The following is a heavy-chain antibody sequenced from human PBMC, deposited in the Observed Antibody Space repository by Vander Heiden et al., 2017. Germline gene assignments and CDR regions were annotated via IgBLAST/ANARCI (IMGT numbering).Heavy chain of an antibody. V-gene: IGHV1-8*01. J-gene: IGHJ4*02. CDR3: AFRANDYYDDSSGFTTPFDY. CDR1: GYTFTSYD. CDR2: MNPNSGNT. Sequence: QVQLVQSGAEVKKPGASVKVSCKASGYTFTSYDINWVRQATGQGLEWMGWMNPNSGNTGYAQKFQGRVTRTRNTSISTAYMELSSLRSEDTAVYYCAFRANDYYDDSSGFTTPFDYWGQGTLVTVSS. D-gene: IGHD3-22*01.